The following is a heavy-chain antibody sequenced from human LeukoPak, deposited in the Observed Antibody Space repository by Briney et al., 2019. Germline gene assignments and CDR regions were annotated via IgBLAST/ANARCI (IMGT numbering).Heavy chain of an antibody. Sequence: GGSLRLSCEASGFTFSTYNMNWVRQAPGKRLEWVSSITSSSSYVFYADSVKGRFTISRDNAKNSLYLQMNSLRAEDTAVYYCAKEWRYSLYWGQGTLVTVSS. V-gene: IGHV3-21*01. D-gene: IGHD2-21*01. J-gene: IGHJ4*02. CDR1: GFTFSTYN. CDR3: AKEWRYSLY. CDR2: ITSSSSYV.